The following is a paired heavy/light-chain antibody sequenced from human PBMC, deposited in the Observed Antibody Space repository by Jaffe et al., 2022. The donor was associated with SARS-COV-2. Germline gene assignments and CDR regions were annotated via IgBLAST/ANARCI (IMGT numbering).Light chain of an antibody. CDR3: QQSYSTLWT. CDR2: GAS. CDR1: HYISDY. Sequence: DIQMTQSPSSLSASVGDRVSITCRASHYISDYLNWYQQKPEKAPKLLIYGASSLQSGVPSRFSGSGSGTDFTLTISSLQPEDFATYYCQQSYSTLWTFGQGTKVEIK. J-gene: IGKJ1*01. V-gene: IGKV1-39*01.
Heavy chain of an antibody. CDR3: ARPIFSTSGGHYGMDV. CDR1: GFTFTSYW. Sequence: EVQLVESGGGLVQPGGSLRLSCAASGFTFTSYWMSWVRQAPGKGLEWVANIKQDGSEVFYVDAVKGRFTISRDNAKNSLYLYMDSLRGEDTAVYYCARPIFSTSGGHYGMDVWGRGTTVTVSS. CDR2: IKQDGSEV. J-gene: IGHJ6*04. V-gene: IGHV3-7*01. D-gene: IGHD3-10*01.